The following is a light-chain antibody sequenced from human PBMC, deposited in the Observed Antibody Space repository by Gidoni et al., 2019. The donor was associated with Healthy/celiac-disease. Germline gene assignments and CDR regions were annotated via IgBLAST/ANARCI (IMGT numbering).Light chain of an antibody. Sequence: QSALTQPASVPGSPGQSITISCTGTSSDVGGYNYVSWYQHHPGKAPKLMIYDVSNRPSGVSNRFSGSKSGNTASLTISGLQAEDEADYYCSSYTSSITPVVFGGGTKLTVL. CDR3: SSYTSSITPVV. J-gene: IGLJ2*01. CDR2: DVS. CDR1: SSDVGGYNY. V-gene: IGLV2-14*03.